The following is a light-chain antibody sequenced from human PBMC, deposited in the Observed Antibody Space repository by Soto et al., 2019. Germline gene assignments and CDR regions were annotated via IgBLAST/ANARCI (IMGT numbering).Light chain of an antibody. CDR2: DAS. CDR3: QQYNNWPSVT. J-gene: IGKJ1*01. V-gene: IGKV3D-15*01. CDR1: QNILNN. Sequence: EIVMTQSPATLSVSPGDRATLSCRASQNILNNLAWYQQRPGQAPRLLIYDASTRATVIPARFSGSGSGTEFTLTISSLQSEDFGIYICQQYNNWPSVTFGQGTKVDI.